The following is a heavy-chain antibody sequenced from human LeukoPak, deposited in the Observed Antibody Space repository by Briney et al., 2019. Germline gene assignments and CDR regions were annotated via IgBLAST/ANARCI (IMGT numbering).Heavy chain of an antibody. V-gene: IGHV1-69*13. Sequence: SVKVSCKASGGTFSSYAITWVRQAPGQGLEWMGGIIPIFDTSNYAQKFQGRVTFTSDDSTSTAYMELSSLRSEDTAVYYCARLKRGIGAAGTSLRGWFDPWGQGTLVTVSS. CDR1: GGTFSSYA. D-gene: IGHD6-13*01. CDR3: ARLKRGIGAAGTSLRGWFDP. J-gene: IGHJ5*02. CDR2: IIPIFDTS.